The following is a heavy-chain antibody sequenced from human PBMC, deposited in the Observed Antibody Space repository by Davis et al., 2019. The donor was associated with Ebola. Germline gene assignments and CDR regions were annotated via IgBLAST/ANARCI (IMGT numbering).Heavy chain of an antibody. V-gene: IGHV1-46*01. CDR1: GYTFTSYY. CDR2: INPSGGST. CDR3: ARDIRPMITFGGVIVPHNWFDP. J-gene: IGHJ5*02. Sequence: ASVKVSCKASGYTFTSYYMHWVRQAPGQGLEWMGIINPSGGSTSYAQKFQGRVTMTRDTSTSTVYMELSSLRSEDTAVYYCARDIRPMITFGGVIVPHNWFDPWGQGTLVTVSS. D-gene: IGHD3-16*02.